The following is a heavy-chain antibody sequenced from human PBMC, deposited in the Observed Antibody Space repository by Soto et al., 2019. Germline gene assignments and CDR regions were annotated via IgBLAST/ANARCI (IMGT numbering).Heavy chain of an antibody. V-gene: IGHV3-30*18. D-gene: IGHD6-19*01. Sequence: PGGSLRLSCAASGFTFSSYGMHWVRQAPGKGLEWVAVISYDGSNKYYADSVKGRFTISRDNSKNTLYLQMNSLRAEDTAVYYCAKLPASRGRYGRAFDYWGQGTLVTVSS. CDR1: GFTFSSYG. CDR3: AKLPASRGRYGRAFDY. CDR2: ISYDGSNK. J-gene: IGHJ4*02.